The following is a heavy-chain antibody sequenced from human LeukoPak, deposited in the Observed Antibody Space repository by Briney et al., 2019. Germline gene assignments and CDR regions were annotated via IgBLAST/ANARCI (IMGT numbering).Heavy chain of an antibody. D-gene: IGHD4-17*01. CDR3: ARRRGGYGDYALDY. CDR2: IKQDGSEK. J-gene: IGHJ4*02. CDR1: GFTFSSYW. Sequence: GGSLRLSCAASGFTFSSYWMSWVRQAPGKGLEWVANIKQDGSEKYYVDSVKGRFTISRDNAKNSLYLQMNSLRAEDTAVYYCARRRGGYGDYALDYWGQGTLVTVSS. V-gene: IGHV3-7*01.